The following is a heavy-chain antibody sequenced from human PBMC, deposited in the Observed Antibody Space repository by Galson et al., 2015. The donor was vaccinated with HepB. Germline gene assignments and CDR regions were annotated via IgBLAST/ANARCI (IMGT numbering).Heavy chain of an antibody. V-gene: IGHV1-18*01. Sequence: SVKVSCKASGYTFSSYSITWVRQAPGQGLEWMGWISPYSHDTNYAQKLQGRVTMTTDTSTSTAYMELRSLRSDDTAVYYCARGALIVVVDATPNNWFDPWGQGTLVTASS. CDR1: GYTFSSYS. CDR3: ARGALIVVVDATPNNWFDP. CDR2: ISPYSHDT. J-gene: IGHJ5*02. D-gene: IGHD2-15*01.